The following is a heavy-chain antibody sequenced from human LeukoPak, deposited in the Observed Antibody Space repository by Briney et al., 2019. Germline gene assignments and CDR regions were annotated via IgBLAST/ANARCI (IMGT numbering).Heavy chain of an antibody. Sequence: SETLSLTCTVSGGSISSYYWSWIRQPPGKGLEWIGYIYYSGSTNYNPSLKSRVTISVDTSKNQFSLKLSSVTAADTAVYSCARAQIPYAFGIWGQGTMVTVSS. CDR2: IYYSGST. V-gene: IGHV4-59*01. CDR3: ARAQIPYAFGI. J-gene: IGHJ3*02. CDR1: GGSISSYY.